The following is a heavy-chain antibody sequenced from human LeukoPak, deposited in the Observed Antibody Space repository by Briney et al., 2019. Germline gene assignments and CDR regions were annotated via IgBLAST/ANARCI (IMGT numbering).Heavy chain of an antibody. CDR1: GGSISSGSYY. V-gene: IGHV4-61*09. Sequence: SETLSLTCTVSGGSISSGSYYWNWIRQPAGKRLEWLGHVFTRGTTNYNASLEGRLTISLDTARNQFSLYLSSVTAADTAMYFCARSSLAVYFDYWGQGTLVTVSS. CDR3: ARSSLAVYFDY. D-gene: IGHD6-19*01. CDR2: VFTRGTT. J-gene: IGHJ4*02.